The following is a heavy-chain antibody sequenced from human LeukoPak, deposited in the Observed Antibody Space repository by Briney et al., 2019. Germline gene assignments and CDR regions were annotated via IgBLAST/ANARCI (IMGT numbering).Heavy chain of an antibody. D-gene: IGHD3-22*01. CDR2: IYHSGST. CDR1: GGSFSGYY. CDR3: ARAGDSSGYYVEYYFDY. Sequence: SETLSLTCAVYGGSFSGYYWSWIRQPPGKGLEWIGYIYHSGSTYYNPSLKSRVTISVDRSKNQFSLKLSSVTAADTAVYYCARAGDSSGYYVEYYFDYWGQGTLVTVSS. J-gene: IGHJ4*02. V-gene: IGHV4-34*01.